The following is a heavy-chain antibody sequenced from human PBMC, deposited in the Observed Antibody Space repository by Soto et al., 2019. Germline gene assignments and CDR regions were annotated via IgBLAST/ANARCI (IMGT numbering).Heavy chain of an antibody. CDR2: ISAYNGNT. V-gene: IGHV1-18*01. J-gene: IGHJ6*02. CDR3: ARGYYLPEYYYYGMDV. CDR1: GYTFTSYG. Sequence: GASVKVSCKASGYTFTSYGISWVRQAPGQGLGWMGWISAYNGNTNYAQKLQGRVTMTTDTSTSTAYMELGSLRSDDTAVYYCARGYYLPEYYYYGMDVWGQGTTVTVSS. D-gene: IGHD3-10*01.